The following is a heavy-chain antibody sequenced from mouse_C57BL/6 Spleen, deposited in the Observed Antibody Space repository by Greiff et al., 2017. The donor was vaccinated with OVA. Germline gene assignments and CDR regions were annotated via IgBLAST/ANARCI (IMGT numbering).Heavy chain of an antibody. CDR2: IRLKSDNYAT. J-gene: IGHJ2*01. CDR3: TGEGWLLRGEYFDY. CDR1: GFTFSNYW. D-gene: IGHD2-3*01. V-gene: IGHV6-3*01. Sequence: EVKLEESGGGLVQPGGSMKLSCVASGFTFSNYWMNWVRQSPEKGLEWVAQIRLKSDNYATHYAESVKGRFTISRDDSKSSVYLQMNNLRAEDTGIYYCTGEGWLLRGEYFDYWGQGTTLTVSS.